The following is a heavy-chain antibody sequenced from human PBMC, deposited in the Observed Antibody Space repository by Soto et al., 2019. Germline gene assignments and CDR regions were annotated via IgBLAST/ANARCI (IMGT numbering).Heavy chain of an antibody. CDR1: GFSLSSSGVG. CDR2: IYWDDDK. CDR3: AYIISGIYRY. Sequence: QITLKESGPTLVKPTQTLTLTCAFSGFSLSSSGVGVGWIRQPPGKALECLALIYWDDDKRYSPSLKSRLTITKDTPKNQVVLTVTNLDPVDTATYYCAYIISGIYRYWGQGTLVTVSS. V-gene: IGHV2-5*02. D-gene: IGHD1-26*01. J-gene: IGHJ4*02.